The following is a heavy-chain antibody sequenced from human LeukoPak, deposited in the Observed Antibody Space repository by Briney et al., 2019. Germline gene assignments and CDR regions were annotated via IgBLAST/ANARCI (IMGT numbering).Heavy chain of an antibody. D-gene: IGHD2-21*01. CDR2: ISGSGGST. CDR1: GFTFSSYA. V-gene: IGHV3-23*01. J-gene: IGHJ3*02. Sequence: GGSLRRSCAASGFTFSSYAMSWVRQAPGKGLEWVSAISGSGGSTYYADSVKGRFTISRDNSKNTLWLQMNSLRAEDTAVYYCAKDGFLLWRGAFDIWGQGTMVTVSS. CDR3: AKDGFLLWRGAFDI.